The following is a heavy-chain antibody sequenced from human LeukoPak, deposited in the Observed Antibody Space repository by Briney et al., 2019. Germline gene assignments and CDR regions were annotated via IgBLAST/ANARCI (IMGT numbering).Heavy chain of an antibody. J-gene: IGHJ4*02. D-gene: IGHD3-16*01. V-gene: IGHV4-59*11. CDR3: ARGPIGYDYVWVTWFDY. Sequence: SETLSLTCTVSGGSISSHYWSWIRQPPGKGLEWIGHLYYSGSTNYNPSLKSRVTISVDMSKKQFSLRLTSVNAADTAVYYCARGPIGYDYVWVTWFDYWGQGTLVTVSS. CDR2: LYYSGST. CDR1: GGSISSHY.